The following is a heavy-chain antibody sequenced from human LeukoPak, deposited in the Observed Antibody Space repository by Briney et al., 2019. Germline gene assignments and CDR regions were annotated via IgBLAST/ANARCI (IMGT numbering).Heavy chain of an antibody. CDR1: GFTFSSYD. CDR3: ARGLGFYDSSGYYYVKAFDI. CDR2: IGTAGDT. V-gene: IGHV3-13*01. Sequence: GGSLGLSCAASGFTFSSYDMHWVRQATGKGLEWVSAIGTAGDTYYPGSVKGRFTISRENAKNSLYLQMNSLRAGDTAVYYCARGLGFYDSSGYYYVKAFDIWGQGTMVTVSS. J-gene: IGHJ3*02. D-gene: IGHD3-22*01.